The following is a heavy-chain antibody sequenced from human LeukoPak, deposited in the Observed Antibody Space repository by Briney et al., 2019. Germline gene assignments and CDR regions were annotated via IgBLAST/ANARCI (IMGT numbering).Heavy chain of an antibody. J-gene: IGHJ4*02. CDR1: GFIFSHYG. CDR3: ARELSQIVWGGLDY. CDR2: IQNDASTR. V-gene: IGHV3-33*05. Sequence: PGRSLRLSCTASGFIFSHYGMHWVRQAPGKGLEWVAVIQNDASTRNYVDSMKGRFTISRDNSENTVFLQMDSLRVEDTAVYYCARELSQIVWGGLDYGGQGTLVSVSS. D-gene: IGHD2-21*01.